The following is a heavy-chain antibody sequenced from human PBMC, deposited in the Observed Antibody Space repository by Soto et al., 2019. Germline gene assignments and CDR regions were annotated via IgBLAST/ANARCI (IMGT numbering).Heavy chain of an antibody. CDR2: IYYSGST. Sequence: SETLSLTCTVSGGSISSYYWSWIRQPPGKGLEWIGYIYYSGSTNYNPSLKSRVTISVDTSKNQFSLKLSSVTAADTAVYYCARGGGYCSGGSCYSGVIPYYYYYYMDVWGKGTTVTVSS. CDR3: ARGGGYCSGGSCYSGVIPYYYYYYMDV. CDR1: GGSISSYY. D-gene: IGHD2-15*01. V-gene: IGHV4-59*01. J-gene: IGHJ6*03.